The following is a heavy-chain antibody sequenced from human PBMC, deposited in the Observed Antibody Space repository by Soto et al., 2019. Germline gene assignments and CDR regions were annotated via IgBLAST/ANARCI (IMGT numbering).Heavy chain of an antibody. J-gene: IGHJ4*02. CDR3: AREWSTSGDLDY. V-gene: IGHV3-30-3*01. D-gene: IGHD3-10*01. CDR2: ISYDGSIK. Sequence: QVQLVESGGGVVQPGRSLRLSCAASGFTFSSNSIQGVRQAPGKGLEWVAVISYDGSIKYYADSVKGRFTISRDNSKNTAYLQMNSLRAEDTAVFYCAREWSTSGDLDYWGQGTLVIVSS. CDR1: GFTFSSNS.